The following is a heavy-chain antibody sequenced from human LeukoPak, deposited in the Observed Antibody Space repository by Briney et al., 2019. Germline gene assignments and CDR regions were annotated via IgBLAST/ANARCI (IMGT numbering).Heavy chain of an antibody. CDR3: ARGAGYYDILTGYYVYYYYYGMDV. CDR2: IGSSSSYT. Sequence: PGGSLRLSCAASGFTFSSHGMHWVRQAPGKGLEWVSYIGSSSSYTNYADSVKGRFTISRDNAKNSLYLQMNSLRAEDTAVYYCARGAGYYDILTGYYVYYYYYGMDVWGQGTTVTVSS. V-gene: IGHV3-21*05. D-gene: IGHD3-9*01. CDR1: GFTFSSHG. J-gene: IGHJ6*02.